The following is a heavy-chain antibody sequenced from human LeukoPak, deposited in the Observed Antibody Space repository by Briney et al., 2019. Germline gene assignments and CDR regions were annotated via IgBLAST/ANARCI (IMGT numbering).Heavy chain of an antibody. CDR2: IYTSGST. J-gene: IGHJ3*02. V-gene: IGHV4-4*07. D-gene: IGHD2-21*02. Sequence: SETLSLTCAVSGGSISSYYWNWIRQPAGKGLEWIGRIYTSGSTNYSPSLKSRVTMSVDTSKNQFSLKLSSVTAADTAVYYCARLPGGDSSSVAAFDIWGQGTMVTVSS. CDR3: ARLPGGDSSSVAAFDI. CDR1: GGSISSYY.